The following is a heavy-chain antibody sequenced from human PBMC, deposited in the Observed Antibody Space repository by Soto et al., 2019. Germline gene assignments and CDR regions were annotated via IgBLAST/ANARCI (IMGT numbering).Heavy chain of an antibody. V-gene: IGHV4-31*03. CDR3: AATISGDAFDI. CDR2: IYYSGST. Sequence: TSETLSLTCTVSGGSISSGGYYWSWIRQHPGKGLEWIGYIYYSGSTYYNPSLKSRVTISVDTSKNQFSLKLSSVTAADTAVYYCAATISGDAFDIWGQGTMVTVSS. D-gene: IGHD2-21*01. J-gene: IGHJ3*02. CDR1: GGSISSGGYY.